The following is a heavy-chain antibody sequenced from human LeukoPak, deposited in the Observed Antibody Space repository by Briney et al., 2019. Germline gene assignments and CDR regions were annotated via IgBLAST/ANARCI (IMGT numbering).Heavy chain of an antibody. CDR1: GGSISDYY. CDR2: IYYSGNT. J-gene: IGHJ4*02. CDR3: ARSGALTGYLY. D-gene: IGHD3-9*01. Sequence: SETLSLTCTVSGGSISDYYWSWIRQPPGKGLEWIGYIYYSGNTNYNPSLKSRVTISVDTSKNQFSLKLSSVTAADTAVYYCARSGALTGYLYWGQGTLVTVSS. V-gene: IGHV4-59*01.